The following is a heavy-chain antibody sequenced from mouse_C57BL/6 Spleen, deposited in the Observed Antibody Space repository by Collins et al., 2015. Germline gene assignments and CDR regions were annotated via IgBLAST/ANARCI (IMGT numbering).Heavy chain of an antibody. CDR1: GYSITSGYY. J-gene: IGHJ4*01. CDR2: ISYDGTN. CDR3: ARGMITTAIDY. V-gene: IGHV3-6*02. Sequence: DVQLQESGPGLVKPSQSLSLTCSVTGYSITSGYYWNWIRQFPGNKLEWMGYISYDGTNNYNPSLKNRISITRDTSKNQFFLKLNSVTSEDTTTYYCARGMITTAIDYWGQGTSVTVSS. D-gene: IGHD2-4*01.